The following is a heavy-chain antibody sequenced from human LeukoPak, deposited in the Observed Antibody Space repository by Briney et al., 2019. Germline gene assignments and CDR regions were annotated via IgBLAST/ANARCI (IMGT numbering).Heavy chain of an antibody. D-gene: IGHD3-16*01. Sequence: GGSLRLSCAASGFTFSSYGMHWVRQAPGKGLEWVAFIRYDGSNKYYADSVKGRFTISRDNSKNTLYLQMGSLRAEDMAVYYCARVGRVMITFGGVLDYWGQGTLVTVSS. CDR2: IRYDGSNK. J-gene: IGHJ4*02. CDR3: ARVGRVMITFGGVLDY. CDR1: GFTFSSYG. V-gene: IGHV3-30*02.